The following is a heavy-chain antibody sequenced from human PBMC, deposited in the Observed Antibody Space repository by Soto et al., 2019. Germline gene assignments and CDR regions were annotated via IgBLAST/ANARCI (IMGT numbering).Heavy chain of an antibody. CDR2: ISYDGSNK. CDR1: GFTFSSYA. V-gene: IGHV3-30-3*01. Sequence: GGSLRLSCAASGFTFSSYAMHWVRQAPGKGLEWVAVISYDGSNKYYADSVKGRFTISRDNSKNTLYLQMNSLRAEDTAVYYCARNSIAPGVVYFDYWGQGTLVTVSS. CDR3: ARNSIAPGVVYFDY. D-gene: IGHD6-6*01. J-gene: IGHJ4*02.